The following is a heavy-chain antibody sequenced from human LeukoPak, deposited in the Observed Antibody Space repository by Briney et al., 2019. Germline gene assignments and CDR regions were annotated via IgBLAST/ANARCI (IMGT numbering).Heavy chain of an antibody. CDR1: GYTFTSYA. Sequence: SVKVSCTASGYTFTSYAISWVRQAPGQGLEWMGRIIPILGIANYAQKFQGRVTITADKSTSTAYMELSSLRSEDTAVYYCARESGEGITMIVVAVPDGMDVWGQGTTVTVSS. CDR2: IIPILGIA. V-gene: IGHV1-69*04. D-gene: IGHD3-22*01. CDR3: ARESGEGITMIVVAVPDGMDV. J-gene: IGHJ6*02.